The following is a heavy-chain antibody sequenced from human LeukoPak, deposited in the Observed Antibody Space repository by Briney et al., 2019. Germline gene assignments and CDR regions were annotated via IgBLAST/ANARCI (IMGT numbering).Heavy chain of an antibody. V-gene: IGHV1-8*01. CDR2: MNPNSGNT. CDR1: GYTFTSYD. CDR3: ARGHMTTVTVDY. D-gene: IGHD4-17*01. Sequence: ASVKVSCKASGYTFTSYDINWVRQATGQGLEWMGWMNPNSGNTGFAQKFQGRVTMTRYTSISTAYMELSSLRSEDTAVYYCARGHMTTVTVDYWGQGTLVTVSS. J-gene: IGHJ4*02.